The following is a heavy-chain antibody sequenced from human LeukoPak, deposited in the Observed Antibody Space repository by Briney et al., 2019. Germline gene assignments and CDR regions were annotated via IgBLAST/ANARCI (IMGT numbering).Heavy chain of an antibody. J-gene: IGHJ4*02. V-gene: IGHV3-30*02. CDR1: GFTFSSYG. CDR2: IRYDGSNK. Sequence: GGSLRLSCAASGFTFSSYGMHWVRQAPGKGLDWVAFIRYDGSNKCYADSVKGRFTISRDNSKHTLYLQMNSLRAEDTAVYYCAKQGGAAIAIDYWGQGTVVTLFS. D-gene: IGHD5-18*01. CDR3: AKQGGAAIAIDY.